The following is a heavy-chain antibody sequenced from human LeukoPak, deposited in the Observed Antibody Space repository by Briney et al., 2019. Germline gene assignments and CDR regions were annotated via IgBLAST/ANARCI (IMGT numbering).Heavy chain of an antibody. V-gene: IGHV1-18*01. Sequence: ASVKVSFKASGYTFTSYGISWVRQAPGQGLEWMGWISAYNGNTNYAQKLQGRVTMTTDTSTSTAYLELRSLRSDDTAVYYCATGAFTFFGVVTMGAFDIWGQGTMVTVSS. J-gene: IGHJ3*02. CDR1: GYTFTSYG. CDR3: ATGAFTFFGVVTMGAFDI. D-gene: IGHD3-3*01. CDR2: ISAYNGNT.